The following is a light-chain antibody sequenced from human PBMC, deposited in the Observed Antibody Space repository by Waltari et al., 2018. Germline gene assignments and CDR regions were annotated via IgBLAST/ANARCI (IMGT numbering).Light chain of an antibody. CDR1: SREVGASTY. J-gene: IGLJ1*01. V-gene: IGLV2-14*03. CDR2: DVS. Sequence: QSALTQPASVSGSPGQSITISCTGTSREVGASTYISWYQQHPGKVPKVMIFDVSNRPSGVSNRFSGSKSGNTASLTISGLQAEDEADYYCTSYTSRNTLVFGSGTKVTVL. CDR3: TSYTSRNTLV.